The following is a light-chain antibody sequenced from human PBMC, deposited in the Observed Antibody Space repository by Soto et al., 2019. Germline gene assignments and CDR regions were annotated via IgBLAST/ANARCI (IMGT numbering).Light chain of an antibody. CDR2: GVS. V-gene: IGKV3-20*01. Sequence: EIVLTQSPGTLSLSPGERATLSCRTGQSVSGNYLIWYQQKPGQPPRLLIYGVSSRATGIPDRFSGSGSGTDFTLTNSRLEPEDFAVYYCQQFSAFGQGTKVELK. CDR1: QSVSGNY. CDR3: QQFSA. J-gene: IGKJ1*01.